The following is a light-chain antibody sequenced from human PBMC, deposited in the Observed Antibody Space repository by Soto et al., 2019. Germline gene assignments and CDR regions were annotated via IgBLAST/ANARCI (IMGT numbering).Light chain of an antibody. J-gene: IGLJ3*02. CDR1: SGSVSRSYH. CDR3: VLYLGSGKVV. Sequence: QAVVTQEPSFSVSPGGTVTLTCALASGSVSRSYHPSWYQQTPGQAPRTLIYSTDIRSSGVADRFSGSILGNKAALTITGAQADDECDYYCVLYLGSGKVVVGGGTKLTVL. CDR2: STD. V-gene: IGLV8-61*01.